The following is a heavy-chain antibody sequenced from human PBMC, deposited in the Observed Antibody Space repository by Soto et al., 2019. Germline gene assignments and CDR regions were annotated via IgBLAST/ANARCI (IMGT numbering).Heavy chain of an antibody. V-gene: IGHV4-34*01. CDR1: GGSLIGNY. Sequence: PSETLSLTCAVYGGSLIGNYWTWIRQPPGKGLEWIGEINHSGSPNYNPSLKSRVTILLDTSKNQFSLKLSSVTAADTAVYYCARVGMITFGGVIATYGMDVWGQGTTVSSP. J-gene: IGHJ6*02. D-gene: IGHD3-16*02. CDR2: INHSGSP. CDR3: ARVGMITFGGVIATYGMDV.